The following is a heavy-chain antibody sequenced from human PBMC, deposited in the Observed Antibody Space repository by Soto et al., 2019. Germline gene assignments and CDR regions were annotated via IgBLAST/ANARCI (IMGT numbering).Heavy chain of an antibody. D-gene: IGHD2-21*01. J-gene: IGHJ3*02. V-gene: IGHV3-74*01. CDR1: GFTFGRHW. CDR2: VNPEATIT. CDR3: ARPKGAAYSAFDI. Sequence: EVQLVESGGGLVQPGGSLRLSCAASGFTFGRHWMHWIRQTPGEGLVSISRVNPEATITDYADSVRGRFTISRDNDKCTLYLEMHSLTAEDTGVYYCARPKGAAYSAFDIWGQGTKVTVSS.